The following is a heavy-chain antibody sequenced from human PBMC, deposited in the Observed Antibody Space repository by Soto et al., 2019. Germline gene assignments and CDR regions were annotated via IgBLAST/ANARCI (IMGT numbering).Heavy chain of an antibody. CDR1: GFTFSSYS. CDR2: ISSSSSTI. CDR3: ARDDTWMPHYYYGMDV. J-gene: IGHJ6*04. V-gene: IGHV3-48*02. Sequence: GGSLRLSCAAPGFTFSSYSMNCVRPAPGQGLEWVSYISSSSSTIYYADSVKGRFTISRDNAKNSLYLQMNSLRDEDTAVYYCARDDTWMPHYYYGMDVWGEGTTVTVSS. D-gene: IGHD5-12*01.